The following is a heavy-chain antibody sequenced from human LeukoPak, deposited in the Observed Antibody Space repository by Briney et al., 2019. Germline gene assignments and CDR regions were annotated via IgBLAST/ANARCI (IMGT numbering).Heavy chain of an antibody. D-gene: IGHD2-2*01. CDR1: GGSISSGGYY. V-gene: IGHV4-30-2*01. CDR3: ARARSYCSSTSCYPYYFDY. CDR2: IYHSGST. J-gene: IGHJ4*02. Sequence: SETLSLTCTVSGGSISSGGYYWSWLRQPPGKGLEWIGYIYHSGSTYYNPSLKSRVTISVDRSKNQFSLKLSSVTAADTAVYYCARARSYCSSTSCYPYYFDYWGQGTLVTVSS.